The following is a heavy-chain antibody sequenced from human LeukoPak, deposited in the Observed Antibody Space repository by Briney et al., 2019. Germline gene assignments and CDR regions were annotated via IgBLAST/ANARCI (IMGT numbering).Heavy chain of an antibody. Sequence: GASVKVSCKASGYTFTDYYLHWVRQALGQGLEWMAWVNPKSGATNSAQKFQGRVTMTRDTSINTAYLEVTSLTSDDTAVYCCARDGGLDYWGQGSLVIVSS. V-gene: IGHV1-2*02. J-gene: IGHJ4*02. D-gene: IGHD2-15*01. CDR3: ARDGGLDY. CDR1: GYTFTDYY. CDR2: VNPKSGAT.